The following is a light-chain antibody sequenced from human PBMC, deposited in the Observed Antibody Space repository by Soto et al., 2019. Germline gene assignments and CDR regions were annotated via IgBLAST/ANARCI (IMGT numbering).Light chain of an antibody. Sequence: QSALSQPASVSGSPGQSITISCTGTSSDVGGYNYVSWYQQHPGKAPKLMIYEVSNRPSGVSNRFSGSKAGNSAALTIAGLHVSDEADYSCRSCSRSSTFHVFGTGTKVTLL. V-gene: IGLV2-14*01. CDR1: SSDVGGYNY. CDR2: EVS. CDR3: RSCSRSSTFHV. J-gene: IGLJ1*01.